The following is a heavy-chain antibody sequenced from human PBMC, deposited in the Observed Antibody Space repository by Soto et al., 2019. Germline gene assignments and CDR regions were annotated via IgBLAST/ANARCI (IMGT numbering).Heavy chain of an antibody. D-gene: IGHD3-22*01. Sequence: SETLSLTCTVSGGSISSGGYYWSRIRQHPGKGLEWIGYIYYSGSTYYNPSLKSRVTISVDTSKNQFSLKLSSVTAADTAVYYCARLDSSGYYYGYYFDYWGQGTLVTVSS. CDR3: ARLDSSGYYYGYYFDY. J-gene: IGHJ4*02. V-gene: IGHV4-31*03. CDR1: GGSISSGGYY. CDR2: IYYSGST.